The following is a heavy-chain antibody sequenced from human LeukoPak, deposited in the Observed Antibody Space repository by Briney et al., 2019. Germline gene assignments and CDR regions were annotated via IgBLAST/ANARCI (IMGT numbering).Heavy chain of an antibody. D-gene: IGHD5-18*01. V-gene: IGHV1-69*13. CDR3: AKTSPGYTYGLLDY. Sequence: SVKVSCKASGGTFSSYAISWVRQAPGQGLEWMGGIIPIFGTANYARKFQGRVTITADESTSTAYMELSSLRSEDTAVYYCAKTSPGYTYGLLDYWGQGTLVTVSS. J-gene: IGHJ4*02. CDR1: GGTFSSYA. CDR2: IIPIFGTA.